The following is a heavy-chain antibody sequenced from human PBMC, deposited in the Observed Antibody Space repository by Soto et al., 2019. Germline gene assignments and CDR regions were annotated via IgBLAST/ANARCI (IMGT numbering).Heavy chain of an antibody. CDR1: GFTFSSYS. Sequence: PGGSLRLSCAASGFTFSSYSMNWVRQAPGKGLEWVSSISSSSSYIYYADSVKGRFTISRDNAKNSLYLQMNSLRAEDTAVYYCARDGGREMAYYYYYYGMDVWGQGTTVTVSS. CDR2: ISSSSSYI. CDR3: ARDGGREMAYYYYYYGMDV. J-gene: IGHJ6*02. D-gene: IGHD6-25*01. V-gene: IGHV3-21*01.